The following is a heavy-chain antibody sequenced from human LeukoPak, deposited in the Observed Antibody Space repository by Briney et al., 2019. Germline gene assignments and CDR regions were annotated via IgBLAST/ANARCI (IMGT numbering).Heavy chain of an antibody. J-gene: IGHJ4*02. CDR1: GFSLSTSGVG. Sequence: ESGPTLVKPTQTLTLTCTFSGFSLSTSGVGVGWIRQPPGKALEWLAVIYWNNDKRYSPSLKSRLTITKDTSKNQVVLTMTNMDPVDTATYYCAYSLKADYCGGDCYNTYYLDYWGQGTLVTVSS. D-gene: IGHD2-21*01. CDR3: AYSLKADYCGGDCYNTYYLDY. CDR2: IYWNNDK. V-gene: IGHV2-5*01.